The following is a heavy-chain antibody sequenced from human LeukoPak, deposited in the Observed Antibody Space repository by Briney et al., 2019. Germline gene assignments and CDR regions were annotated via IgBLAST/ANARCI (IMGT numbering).Heavy chain of an antibody. D-gene: IGHD3-3*02. V-gene: IGHV4-59*06. CDR1: GGSISSYY. CDR3: AADLQAFAFDI. CDR2: TYYSGST. Sequence: PSETLSLTCTVSGGSISSYYWSWIRQHPGKGLEWIGYTYYSGSTFHNPSLKSRVTISVDTSKNQFSLKLNSVTAADTAVYYCAADLQAFAFDIWGQGTMVTVSS. J-gene: IGHJ3*02.